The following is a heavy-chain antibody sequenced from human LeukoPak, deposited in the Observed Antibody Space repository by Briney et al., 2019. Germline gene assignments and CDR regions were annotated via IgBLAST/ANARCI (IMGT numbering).Heavy chain of an antibody. CDR3: AKDRVAGTRAFDI. CDR1: GFTFSNYA. D-gene: IGHD6-19*01. CDR2: ITTGGGST. V-gene: IGHV3-23*01. Sequence: GGSLRLSCAASGFTFSNYAMDWVRQAPGKGLEWGSAITTGGGSTFYADSVKGRFTISRDNSKNTLYLQMNSLRAEDTAEYYCAKDRVAGTRAFDIWGQGTMVTVSS. J-gene: IGHJ3*02.